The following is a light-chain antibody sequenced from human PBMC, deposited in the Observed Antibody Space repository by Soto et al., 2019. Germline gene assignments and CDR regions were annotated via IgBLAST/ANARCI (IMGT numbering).Light chain of an antibody. Sequence: DIQLTQSPSFLPASVEDRVTISCRASYDIYSSLAWYQQEPGKPPKLLIYDYSTLQTGVPSRFTGSGSGRKFTLTISGLQFGDFATYYCQQLSHYPYTFGQGTKLAI. CDR2: DYS. CDR3: QQLSHYPYT. V-gene: IGKV1-9*01. CDR1: YDIYSS. J-gene: IGKJ2*01.